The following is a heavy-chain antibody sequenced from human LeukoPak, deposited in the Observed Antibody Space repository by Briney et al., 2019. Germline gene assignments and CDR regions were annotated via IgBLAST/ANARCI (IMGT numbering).Heavy chain of an antibody. CDR1: GYSISSGYY. J-gene: IGHJ5*02. CDR2: IYHSGST. Sequence: SETLSLTCTVSGYSISSGYYWGWIRQPPGKGLEWIGSIYHSGSTYYNPSLKSRVTISVDTSKNQFSLKLSSVTAADTAVYYCARENDVGGWSDPWGQGTLVTVSS. D-gene: IGHD1-1*01. CDR3: ARENDVGGWSDP. V-gene: IGHV4-38-2*02.